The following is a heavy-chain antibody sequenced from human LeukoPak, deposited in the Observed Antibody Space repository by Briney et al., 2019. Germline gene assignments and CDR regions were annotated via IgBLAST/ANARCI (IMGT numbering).Heavy chain of an antibody. CDR1: GFTVSSNY. CDR2: IYSGGST. V-gene: IGHV3-66*01. Sequence: PGGSLRLSCAASGFTVSSNYMSWVRQAPGKGLEWVSVIYSGGSTYYADSVKARFTISRDNSKNTLYLQMNSLRAEDTAVYYCAVDPLGYYGSGSYYNVGYWGQGTLVTVSS. D-gene: IGHD3-10*01. CDR3: AVDPLGYYGSGSYYNVGY. J-gene: IGHJ4*02.